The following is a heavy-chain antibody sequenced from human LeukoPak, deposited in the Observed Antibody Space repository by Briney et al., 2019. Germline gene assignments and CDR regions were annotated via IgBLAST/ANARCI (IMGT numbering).Heavy chain of an antibody. CDR3: ARVRFGGYELDY. V-gene: IGHV1-2*05. J-gene: IGHJ4*02. CDR2: INPNSGGT. CDR1: GYSFTGYY. Sequence: ASVKVSCKASGYSFTGYYMHWVRQAPGQGLEWMGRINPNSGGTNYAQKFQGRVTMTRDTSISTAYMELSRLTSDDTVVYYCARVRFGGYELDYWGQGTLVTVSS. D-gene: IGHD5-12*01.